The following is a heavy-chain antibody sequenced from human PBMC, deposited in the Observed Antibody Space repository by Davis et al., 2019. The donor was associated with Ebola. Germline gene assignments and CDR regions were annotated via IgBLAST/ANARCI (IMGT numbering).Heavy chain of an antibody. CDR3: ARAQNLLIGEWGYYYYYGMDV. J-gene: IGHJ6*02. Sequence: MPSETLSLTCTVSGGSISSGGYYWSWIRQHPGKGLEWIGYIYYSGSTNYNPSLKSRVTISVDTSKNQFSLKLSSVTAADTAVYYCARAQNLLIGEWGYYYYYGMDVWGQGTTVTVSS. CDR2: IYYSGST. D-gene: IGHD3-10*01. V-gene: IGHV4-61*08. CDR1: GGSISSGGYY.